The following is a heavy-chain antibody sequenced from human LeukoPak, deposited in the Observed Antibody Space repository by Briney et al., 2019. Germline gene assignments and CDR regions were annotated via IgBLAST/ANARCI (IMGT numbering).Heavy chain of an antibody. V-gene: IGHV4-39*01. Sequence: SETLSLTCSVSGGSISDTTYFWGWIRQPPGKGLEWIGSIYSSGSTYYNPSLKSRVTVSIDTSRNQFSLKLTSVAVAETAVYYCAGSGYYDILSGYLYFFDYWGQGTLVTVSS. J-gene: IGHJ4*02. D-gene: IGHD3-9*01. CDR3: AGSGYYDILSGYLYFFDY. CDR2: IYSSGST. CDR1: GGSISDTTYF.